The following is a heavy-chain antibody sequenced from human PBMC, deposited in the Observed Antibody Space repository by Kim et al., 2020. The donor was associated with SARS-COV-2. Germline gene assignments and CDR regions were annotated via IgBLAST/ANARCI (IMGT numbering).Heavy chain of an antibody. CDR2: ISYDGINK. CDR3: AKDVRAKHSYGSSYNYYYGLDV. D-gene: IGHD3-10*01. CDR1: GFIFSTYG. J-gene: IGHJ6*02. V-gene: IGHV3-30*18. Sequence: GGSLRLSCAASGFIFSTYGMHWVRQAPGKGLECVAVISYDGINKYYADSVKGRFTMSRDNSKNTLYLQMNSLRGDDTAIYYCAKDVRAKHSYGSSYNYYYGLDVWGQGATVTVSS.